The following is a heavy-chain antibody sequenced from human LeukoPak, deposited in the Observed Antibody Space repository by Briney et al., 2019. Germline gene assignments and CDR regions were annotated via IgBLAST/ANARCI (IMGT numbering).Heavy chain of an antibody. Sequence: GASVKVPCKASGGTFSSYAISWVRQAPGQGLEWMGRIIPILGIANYAQKFQGRVTITADKSTSTAYMELSSLRSEDTAVYYCARELGHVGYCSGGSCYSANWYFDLWGRGTLVTVSS. CDR2: IIPILGIA. D-gene: IGHD2-15*01. CDR3: ARELGHVGYCSGGSCYSANWYFDL. CDR1: GGTFSSYA. J-gene: IGHJ2*01. V-gene: IGHV1-69*04.